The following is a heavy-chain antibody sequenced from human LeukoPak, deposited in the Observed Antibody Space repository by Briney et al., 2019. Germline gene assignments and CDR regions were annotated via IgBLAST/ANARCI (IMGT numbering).Heavy chain of an antibody. J-gene: IGHJ4*02. D-gene: IGHD3-22*01. Sequence: GGSLRLSCAASGFTFSSYAMSWVRQSPGKGLEWVSPISGSGGNTYYADSVKGRFNISRDNSKNTLYLHMNTVRAEDTAVYYCAKFHYDTVVRPFDYWGQGTLVTVSS. V-gene: IGHV3-23*01. CDR2: ISGSGGNT. CDR1: GFTFSSYA. CDR3: AKFHYDTVVRPFDY.